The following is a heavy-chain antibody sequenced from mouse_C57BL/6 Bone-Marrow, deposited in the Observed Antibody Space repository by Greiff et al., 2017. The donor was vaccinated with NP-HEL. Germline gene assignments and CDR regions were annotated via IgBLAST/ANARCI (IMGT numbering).Heavy chain of an antibody. CDR3: AREWDFGFAY. CDR2: IDPSDSYT. CDR1: GYTFTSYW. V-gene: IGHV1-69*01. Sequence: QVQLKQPGAELVMPGASVKLSCKASGYTFTSYWMHWVKQRPGQGLEWIGEIDPSDSYTNYNQKFKGKSTLTVDKSSSTAYMQLSSLTSEDSAVYYCAREWDFGFAYWGQGTLVTVSA. J-gene: IGHJ3*01. D-gene: IGHD1-3*01.